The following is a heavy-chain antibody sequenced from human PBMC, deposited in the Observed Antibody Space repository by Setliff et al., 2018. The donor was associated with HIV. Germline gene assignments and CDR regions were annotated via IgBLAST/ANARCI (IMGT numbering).Heavy chain of an antibody. CDR3: ASGSGYCKNGVCYIGVHRTPDKYYFDS. CDR2: IIPLFGTA. CDR1: GGTFGRFG. D-gene: IGHD2-8*01. J-gene: IGHJ4*02. V-gene: IGHV1-69*05. Sequence: SVKVSCKASGGTFGRFGISWVRQAPGQGLEWMGGIIPLFGTANYAQKFQGRVTMTTDELMTTAYLELSSLRSEDTAVYYCASGSGYCKNGVCYIGVHRTPDKYYFDSWGQGALVTVSS.